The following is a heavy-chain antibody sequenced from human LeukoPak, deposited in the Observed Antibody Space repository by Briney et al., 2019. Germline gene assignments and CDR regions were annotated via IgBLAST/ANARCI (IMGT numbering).Heavy chain of an antibody. Sequence: GESLKISCKGSGYSFTSYWIGWVRQMPGKGLEWMGIIYPGDSDTGYSPSFQGQVTISADKSISTAYLQWSSLKASDTAMYYCARTYCSSTSCYRFDPWGQGTLVTVSS. CDR3: ARTYCSSTSCYRFDP. CDR1: GYSFTSYW. J-gene: IGHJ5*02. D-gene: IGHD2-2*02. V-gene: IGHV5-51*01. CDR2: IYPGDSDT.